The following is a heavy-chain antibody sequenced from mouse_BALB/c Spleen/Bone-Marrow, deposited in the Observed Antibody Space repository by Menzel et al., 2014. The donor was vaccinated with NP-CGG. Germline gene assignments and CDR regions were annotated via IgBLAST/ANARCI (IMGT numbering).Heavy chain of an antibody. V-gene: IGHV5-6*01. CDR3: TRRPLQSYSFFDC. CDR2: ISSGGSST. J-gene: IGHJ2*01. CDR1: GFTFSSYG. D-gene: IGHD1-1*01. Sequence: DVHLVESGGDLVKPGGSLKLSCVASGFTFSSYGMSWVRQTPDKRLEWVATISSGGSSTYYPASVKGRFTISRDKAMSTLCLQMSSLNSEDTATYYCTRRPLQSYSFFDCWGQGTTLSVSS.